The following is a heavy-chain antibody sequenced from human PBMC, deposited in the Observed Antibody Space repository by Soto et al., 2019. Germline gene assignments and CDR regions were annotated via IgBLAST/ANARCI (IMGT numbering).Heavy chain of an antibody. CDR1: GGSISSYY. V-gene: IGHV4-59*08. D-gene: IGHD1-1*01. Sequence: PSETLSLTCTVSGGSISSYYWSWIRQPPGKGLEWIGYIYYSGSTNYNPSLKSRVTISVDTSKDQFSLKLSSVTAADTAVYYCASTTKSLNPFDYWGQGTLVTVSS. J-gene: IGHJ4*02. CDR2: IYYSGST. CDR3: ASTTKSLNPFDY.